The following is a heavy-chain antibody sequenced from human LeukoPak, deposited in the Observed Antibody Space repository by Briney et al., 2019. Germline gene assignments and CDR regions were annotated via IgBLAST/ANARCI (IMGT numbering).Heavy chain of an antibody. Sequence: SETLSLTCTVSGGSIFSYYWSWIRQPPGKGLEWLGYIYDSGSTNSNPSFKSRITTSVDTSKNRFSLKLNSVTAADTAVYYCARVMRGYRYGLFDYWGQGTLVTVSS. CDR2: IYDSGST. CDR1: GGSIFSYY. D-gene: IGHD5-18*01. J-gene: IGHJ4*02. V-gene: IGHV4-59*01. CDR3: ARVMRGYRYGLFDY.